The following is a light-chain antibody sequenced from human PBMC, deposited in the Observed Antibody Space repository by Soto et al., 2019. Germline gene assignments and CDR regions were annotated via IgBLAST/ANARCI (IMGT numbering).Light chain of an antibody. V-gene: IGLV3-21*02. Sequence: SYELTQPPSVSVAPGQTASITCGGDTMRIKNVHWYQQKAGQAPVLVVYDDTGRSSGIPERFSGSNYENTATLTINRVEAEDEADFYCQVWDSSSNHVVFGGGTQLTVL. J-gene: IGLJ7*01. CDR1: TMRIKN. CDR2: DDT. CDR3: QVWDSSSNHVV.